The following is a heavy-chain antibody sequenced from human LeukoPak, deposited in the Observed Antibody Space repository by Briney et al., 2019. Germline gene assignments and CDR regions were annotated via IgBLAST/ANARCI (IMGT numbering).Heavy chain of an antibody. CDR2: IYYGGST. V-gene: IGHV4-39*07. CDR1: GGSISSSSYY. CDR3: RVSSSSYFSIDY. J-gene: IGHJ4*02. D-gene: IGHD6-13*01. Sequence: PSETLSLTCTVSGGSISSSSYYWGWIRQPPGKGLEWIGSIYYGGSTYYSPSLKSRVTISVDTSKNQFSLKLSSVTAADTAVYYCRVSSSSYFSIDYWGQGTLVTVSS.